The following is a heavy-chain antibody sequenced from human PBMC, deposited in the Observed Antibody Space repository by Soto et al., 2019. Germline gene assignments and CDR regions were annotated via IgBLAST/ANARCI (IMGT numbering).Heavy chain of an antibody. V-gene: IGHV4-39*01. CDR3: ARQRTTVVTQAYFDH. CDR1: GESISSSSYY. CDR2: IYYSGRT. J-gene: IGHJ4*02. D-gene: IGHD2-21*02. Sequence: SETLSLTCIVSGESISSSSYYWGWIRQPPGKGLEWIGSIYYSGRTYYNPSFKSRVTISIDTSKNQFSLKLSSVTATDTAVYYCARQRTTVVTQAYFDHWGEGALVTVSS.